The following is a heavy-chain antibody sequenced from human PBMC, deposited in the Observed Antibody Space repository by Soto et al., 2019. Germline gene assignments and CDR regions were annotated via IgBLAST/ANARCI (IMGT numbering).Heavy chain of an antibody. CDR1: GGSISSYY. Sequence: SETLSLTCTVSGGSISSYYWSWIRQPPGKGVEWIGYIYYSGSTNYNPSLKSRVTISVDTSKNQFSLKLSSVTAADTAVYYCARDGLTGVGYYYGMDVWGHGTTVTVSS. D-gene: IGHD7-27*01. CDR2: IYYSGST. J-gene: IGHJ6*02. CDR3: ARDGLTGVGYYYGMDV. V-gene: IGHV4-59*01.